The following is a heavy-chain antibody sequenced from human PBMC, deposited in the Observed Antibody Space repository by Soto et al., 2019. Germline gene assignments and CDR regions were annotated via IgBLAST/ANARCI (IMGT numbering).Heavy chain of an antibody. V-gene: IGHV3-30*18. D-gene: IGHD2-21*02. CDR2: ISYDGSNK. CDR1: GFTFSSYG. CDR3: AKGSNYCGGDCYYYYYGMDV. J-gene: IGHJ6*02. Sequence: GSLRLSCAASGFTFSSYGMHWVRQSAGKGLEWVAVISYDGSNKYYADSVKGRFTISRDNSKNTLYLQMNSLRAEDTAVYYCAKGSNYCGGDCYYYYYGMDVWGQGTTVTVSS.